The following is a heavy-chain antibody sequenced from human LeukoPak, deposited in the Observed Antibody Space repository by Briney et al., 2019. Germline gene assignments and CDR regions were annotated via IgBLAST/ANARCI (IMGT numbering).Heavy chain of an antibody. D-gene: IGHD6-19*01. CDR3: ARDRGAVAATWFDY. Sequence: GGTLRLSCAASGFTFSGYYMSWVRQAPGKGLEWVSCIGSSSTYTNYADSVKGRFTISRDNAKNSLYLQMDGLRAEDTAVYYCARDRGAVAATWFDYWGQGTLVTVSS. CDR2: IGSSSTYT. CDR1: GFTFSGYY. V-gene: IGHV3-11*05. J-gene: IGHJ4*02.